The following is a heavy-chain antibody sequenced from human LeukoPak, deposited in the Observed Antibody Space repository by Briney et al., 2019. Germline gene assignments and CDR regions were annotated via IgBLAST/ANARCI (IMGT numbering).Heavy chain of an antibody. D-gene: IGHD4-17*01. V-gene: IGHV4-59*08. J-gene: IGHJ4*02. CDR1: GRSFSTYY. CDR2: VYYTGST. Sequence: PSETLSLTCSVSGRSFSTYYSTWIRQPPGKPLEYIGYVYYTGSTNYNPSLQNRVAISIDTSKNEFSLKLRSVTAADSGVYFCARIDGDLLDSWGQGTLVAVSS. CDR3: ARIDGDLLDS.